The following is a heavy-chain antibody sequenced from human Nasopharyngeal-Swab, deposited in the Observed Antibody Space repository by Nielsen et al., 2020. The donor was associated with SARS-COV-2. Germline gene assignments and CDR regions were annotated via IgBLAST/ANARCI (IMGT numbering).Heavy chain of an antibody. V-gene: IGHV2-5*02. J-gene: IGHJ4*02. Sequence: SGPTLVKPKQTLTPTCTFSGFSLSTSGVGVGWIRQPPGKALEWLALIYWDDDKRYSPSLKSRLTITKDTSKNQVVLTMTNMGPVDTATYYCAHSNQGRLVVRFDYWGQGTLVTVSS. D-gene: IGHD2-2*01. CDR2: IYWDDDK. CDR1: GFSLSTSGVG. CDR3: AHSNQGRLVVRFDY.